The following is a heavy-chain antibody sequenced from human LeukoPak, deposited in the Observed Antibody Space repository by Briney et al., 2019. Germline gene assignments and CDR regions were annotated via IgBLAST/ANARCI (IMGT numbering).Heavy chain of an antibody. Sequence: SETPSLTCAVYGWSFSGYYLSWIRQPPGKGLEWIGEINHSGSTNYNPSLKSRVTISVDTSKYQFSLKLSSVPGADTAVYYCATRMNDGSYSTADKYYFDYWGQGTLVTVSS. J-gene: IGHJ4*02. CDR2: INHSGST. V-gene: IGHV4-34*01. D-gene: IGHD1-26*01. CDR3: ATRMNDGSYSTADKYYFDY. CDR1: GWSFSGYY.